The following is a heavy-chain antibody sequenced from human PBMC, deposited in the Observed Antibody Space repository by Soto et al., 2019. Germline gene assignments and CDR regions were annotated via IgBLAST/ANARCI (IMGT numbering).Heavy chain of an antibody. CDR1: GLTFSTSD. CDR3: AKQDGAGYYYRYMDV. J-gene: IGHJ6*03. Sequence: PGGSLRLSCAASGLTFSTSDMNWVRQAPGKGLEWVSVFTGRGGSIYYADSVKGRFTISRDNSKSTLYLQMNSLRAEDTAVYYCAKQDGAGYYYRYMDVWGTGTTVTVSS. V-gene: IGHV3-23*01. D-gene: IGHD4-17*01. CDR2: FTGRGGSI.